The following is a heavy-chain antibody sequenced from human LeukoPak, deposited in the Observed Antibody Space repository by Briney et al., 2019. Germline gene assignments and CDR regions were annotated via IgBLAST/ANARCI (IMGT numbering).Heavy chain of an antibody. Sequence: GGSLRLSCAASGFTFSSYGMHWVRQAPGKGLEWVAVIWYDGSNKYYADSVKGRFTISRDNSKNTLYLQMNSLRAGDTAVYYCARAGYSGYVGSYYFDYWGQGTLVTVSS. CDR2: IWYDGSNK. CDR3: ARAGYSGYVGSYYFDY. D-gene: IGHD5-12*01. J-gene: IGHJ4*02. V-gene: IGHV3-33*01. CDR1: GFTFSSYG.